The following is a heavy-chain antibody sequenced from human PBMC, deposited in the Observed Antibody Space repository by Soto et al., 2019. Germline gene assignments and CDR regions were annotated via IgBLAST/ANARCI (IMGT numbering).Heavy chain of an antibody. V-gene: IGHV3-23*01. Sequence: GSLRLSCAASGFTFSSYAMSWVRQAPGKGLEWVSAISGSGGSTYYADSVKGRFTISRDNSKNTLYLQMNSLRAEDTAVYYCAKVSGSGWPYYYYGMDVWGQGTTVTVSS. CDR1: GFTFSSYA. CDR2: ISGSGGST. D-gene: IGHD6-19*01. CDR3: AKVSGSGWPYYYYGMDV. J-gene: IGHJ6*02.